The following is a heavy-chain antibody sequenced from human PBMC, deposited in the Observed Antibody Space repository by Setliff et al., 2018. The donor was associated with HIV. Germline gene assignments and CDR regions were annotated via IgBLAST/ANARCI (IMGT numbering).Heavy chain of an antibody. CDR2: IYYSGSA. J-gene: IGHJ4*02. V-gene: IGHV4-61*05. D-gene: IGHD3-22*01. CDR3: GRQVPVPGVAVTPIDY. Sequence: SETLSLTCSVSGDSISRSSFFWTWIRQHPGKRLEWIGYIYYSGSATYNPSLKSRVTISVDTSKNQFSLKLSSVTAADTAVYYCGRQVPVPGVAVTPIDYWGQGTLVTVSS. CDR1: GDSISRSSFF.